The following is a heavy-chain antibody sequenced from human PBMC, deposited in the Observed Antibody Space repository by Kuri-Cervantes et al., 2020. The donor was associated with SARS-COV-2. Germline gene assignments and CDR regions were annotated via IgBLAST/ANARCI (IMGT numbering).Heavy chain of an antibody. J-gene: IGHJ6*03. CDR3: ARAYGFLRYIYYMDV. Sequence: ESLKISCAFYGESFSGYYWNWIRQSPGKGLEWIGEVNHRGSTNYNPSPKSRVTISVDTSSKQFSLHLGSVTAADTAVYYCARAYGFLRYIYYMDVWGRGTTVTVSS. CDR2: VNHRGST. D-gene: IGHD4-17*01. V-gene: IGHV4-34*01. CDR1: GESFSGYY.